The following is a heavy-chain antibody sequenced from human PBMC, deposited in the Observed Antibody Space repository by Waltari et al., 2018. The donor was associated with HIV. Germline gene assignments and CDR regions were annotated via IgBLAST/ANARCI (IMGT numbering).Heavy chain of an antibody. CDR3: ARGESVSVSNIPPGYRFDF. J-gene: IGHJ4*02. Sequence: QVQLVQSGAELKKPGASVEFSCRASGYSFTAYYIHWVRQAPGQGLPWMGQIKPISGSTNIPLTFQGRITMTRDTSSGAVFIELRGLKFNDTALYYCARGESVSVSNIPPGYRFDFWGQGTLITVSS. D-gene: IGHD2-15*01. CDR1: GYSFTAYY. V-gene: IGHV1-2*06. CDR2: IKPISGST.